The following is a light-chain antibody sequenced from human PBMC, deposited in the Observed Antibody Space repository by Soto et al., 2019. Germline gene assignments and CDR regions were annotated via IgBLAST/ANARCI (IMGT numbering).Light chain of an antibody. CDR1: SSDIGAYNF. CDR2: DVN. Sequence: QSVLTQPASGSGSPGQSITISCTGTSSDIGAYNFVSWYQQHPGKAPKLMLYDVNIRPSGVSNRFSGSKSGNTASLTISGLQAEDEADYYCTSWTTSTTMIFDGGTKVTVL. V-gene: IGLV2-14*03. CDR3: TSWTTSTTMI. J-gene: IGLJ2*01.